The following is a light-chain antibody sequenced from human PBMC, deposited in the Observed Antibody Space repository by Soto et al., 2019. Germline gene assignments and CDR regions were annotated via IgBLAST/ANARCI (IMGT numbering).Light chain of an antibody. V-gene: IGKV1-5*01. Sequence: DIQMTQSPSTLSASVGDRVTITCRANQSISDWLAWYQQKPGKAPKLLIYDASSLESGVTSRFSGSGSGTVFTLTISSLEPDDFATYYCQQYNSSPLTFGGGTKMEIK. CDR3: QQYNSSPLT. CDR2: DAS. CDR1: QSISDW. J-gene: IGKJ4*01.